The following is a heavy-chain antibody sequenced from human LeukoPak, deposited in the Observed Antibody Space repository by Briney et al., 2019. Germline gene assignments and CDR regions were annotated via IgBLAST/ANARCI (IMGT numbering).Heavy chain of an antibody. J-gene: IGHJ6*03. CDR2: IIPIFGTA. Sequence: SVKVSCKASGGTFSSYAISWVRQAPGQGLEWMGGIIPIFGTANYAQKFQGRVTITTDESTSTAYMELSSLRSEETAVFYYARGESDYGAERYYYYMDVWGKGTTVTVSS. V-gene: IGHV1-69*05. CDR3: ARGESDYGAERYYYYMDV. D-gene: IGHD4/OR15-4a*01. CDR1: GGTFSSYA.